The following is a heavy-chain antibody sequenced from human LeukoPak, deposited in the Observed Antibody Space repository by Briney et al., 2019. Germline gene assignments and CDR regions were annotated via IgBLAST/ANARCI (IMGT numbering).Heavy chain of an antibody. V-gene: IGHV4-34*01. CDR3: ARGAPIAAAGVWFDP. Sequence: PSETLSLTCAVYGGSFSGYYWSWIRQPPGKGLEWIGEINHSGSTNYNPSLESRVTISVDTSKNQFSLKLSSVTAADTAVYYCARGAPIAAAGVWFDPWGQGTLVTVSS. CDR1: GGSFSGYY. D-gene: IGHD6-13*01. J-gene: IGHJ5*02. CDR2: INHSGST.